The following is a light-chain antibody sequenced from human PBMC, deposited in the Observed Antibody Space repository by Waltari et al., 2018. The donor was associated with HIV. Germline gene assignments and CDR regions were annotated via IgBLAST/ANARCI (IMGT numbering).Light chain of an antibody. V-gene: IGLV1-40*01. CDR3: QSYDTSLSGSGVV. J-gene: IGLJ2*01. CDR2: GNN. Sequence: FVLTQPPSVSGPPGQRVTLSCTGPSSNVWAGFDVHWYHQLPGTAPKPLVNGNNNRPSGVPDRFSGSKSGTSASLAITGLQPEDEADYYCQSYDTSLSGSGVVFGGGTKLTVL. CDR1: SSNVWAGFD.